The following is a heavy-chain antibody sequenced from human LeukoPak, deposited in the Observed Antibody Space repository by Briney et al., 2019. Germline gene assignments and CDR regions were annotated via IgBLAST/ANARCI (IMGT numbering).Heavy chain of an antibody. Sequence: GGSLRLFCAASGFTFSSYGMNWVREAPGKGLEWVSSISSSSSYIYYADSVKGRITLSRDNAKNSLYLQMNSLRAEDTAVYYCARGGGYSSGSDYWGQGTLVTVSS. J-gene: IGHJ4*02. CDR1: GFTFSSYG. CDR3: ARGGGYSSGSDY. D-gene: IGHD6-19*01. CDR2: ISSSSSYI. V-gene: IGHV3-21*01.